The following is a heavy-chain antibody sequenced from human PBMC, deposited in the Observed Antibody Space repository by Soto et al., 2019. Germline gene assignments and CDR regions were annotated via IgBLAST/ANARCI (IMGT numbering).Heavy chain of an antibody. D-gene: IGHD6-13*01. Sequence: PGGSLRLSCAASGFTFSSYAMSWVRQAPGKGLEWVSAISGSGGSTYYADSVKGRFTISRDNSKNTLYLQMNSLRAEDTAVYYCAKEVFYSSSWYPQSYYYYGMDVWGQGTTVTVSS. CDR2: ISGSGGST. CDR1: GFTFSSYA. J-gene: IGHJ6*02. CDR3: AKEVFYSSSWYPQSYYYYGMDV. V-gene: IGHV3-23*01.